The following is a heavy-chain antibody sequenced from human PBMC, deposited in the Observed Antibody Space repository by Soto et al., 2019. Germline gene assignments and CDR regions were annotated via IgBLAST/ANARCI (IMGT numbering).Heavy chain of an antibody. V-gene: IGHV3-73*01. CDR1: GFTFSGSA. CDR3: TRGYGDYVRDY. Sequence: EVQLVESGGGLLQPGESLKLSCAVSGFTFSGSAMHWVRQASGKGLEWVGRIRSKANNYATAYAASVKGRFTISRDDSKNTAYLQMNSLKSEDTAVYYCTRGYGDYVRDYWGQGTLVTVSS. D-gene: IGHD4-17*01. J-gene: IGHJ4*02. CDR2: IRSKANNYAT.